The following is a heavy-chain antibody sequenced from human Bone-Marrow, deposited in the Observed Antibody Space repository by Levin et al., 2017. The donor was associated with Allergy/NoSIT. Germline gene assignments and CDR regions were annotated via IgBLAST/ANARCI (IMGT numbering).Heavy chain of an antibody. J-gene: IGHJ4*02. Sequence: GESLKISCAASGFTFSSHGMNWVRQAPGKGLEWVSYISTTSSTIYYADSVKGRFTISRDNAKNSLYLQMNSLRDEDTAVYYCARDHITIFSLYFDYWGPGTLVTVSS. V-gene: IGHV3-48*02. D-gene: IGHD3-9*01. CDR2: ISTTSSTI. CDR1: GFTFSSHG. CDR3: ARDHITIFSLYFDY.